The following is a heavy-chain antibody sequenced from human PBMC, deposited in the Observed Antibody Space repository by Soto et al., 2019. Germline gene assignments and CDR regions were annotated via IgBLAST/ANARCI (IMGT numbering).Heavy chain of an antibody. CDR3: AHSGYYDSSGYYSNY. D-gene: IGHD3-22*01. V-gene: IGHV2-5*02. CDR1: GFSLSTSGVG. J-gene: IGHJ4*02. CDR2: IYWDDDK. Sequence: QITLKESGPTLVKPTQTLTLTCTFSGFSLSTSGVGVGWIRQPPGKALEWLALIYWDDDKRYSPYLKSRRTSTTDSSKTQVVLTMTSMDPVDTATYYCAHSGYYDSSGYYSNYWGQGTLVTVSS.